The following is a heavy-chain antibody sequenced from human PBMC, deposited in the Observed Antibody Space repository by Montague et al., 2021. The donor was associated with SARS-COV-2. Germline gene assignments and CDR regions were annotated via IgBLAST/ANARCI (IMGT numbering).Heavy chain of an antibody. D-gene: IGHD2-8*01. Sequence: SETLSLTCTVSGVSVTDYYWSWIRQPPGKGLEWVGDVLCNKGTNFNPSLKSRVAISVDTSKNQFSLRLTPVTAADTAFYYCERHTHDDGLYGHPDVWDQGTLVTVSS. V-gene: IGHV4-59*08. CDR1: GVSVTDYY. CDR3: ERHTHDDGLYGHPDV. J-gene: IGHJ4*02. CDR2: VLCNKGT.